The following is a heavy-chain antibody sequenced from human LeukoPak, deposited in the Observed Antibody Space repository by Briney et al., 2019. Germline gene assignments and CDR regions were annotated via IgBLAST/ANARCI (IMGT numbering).Heavy chain of an antibody. CDR1: GFTFSSYA. CDR3: ANLYGDYGAY. Sequence: PGGSLRLSCAASGFTFSSYAMSWVRQAPGKGLEWVSAITGGTTLYADSVKGRFTISRDNSKNTLYLQMNSLRAEDTAVYYCANLYGDYGAYWGRGALVSVSS. CDR2: ITGGTT. J-gene: IGHJ4*02. V-gene: IGHV3-23*05. D-gene: IGHD4-17*01.